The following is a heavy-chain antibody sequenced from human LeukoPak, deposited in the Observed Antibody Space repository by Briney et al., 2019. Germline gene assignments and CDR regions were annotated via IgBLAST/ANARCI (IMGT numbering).Heavy chain of an antibody. V-gene: IGHV3-7*01. CDR1: GFAFSSYW. CDR2: INQDGNSQ. J-gene: IGHJ4*02. CDR3: ARSLWPEDY. Sequence: GGSLRLSCEASGFAFSSYWASWVRQAPGKGLEWVANINQDGNSQNYVDSVRGRFTISKDNAKNSVYLQMSSLRAEDTAVYYCARSLWPEDYWGEGILVTVSS. D-gene: IGHD2-21*01.